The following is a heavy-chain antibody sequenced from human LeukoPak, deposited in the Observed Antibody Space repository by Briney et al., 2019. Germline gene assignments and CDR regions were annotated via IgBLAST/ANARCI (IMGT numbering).Heavy chain of an antibody. CDR2: ISGSGGST. J-gene: IGHJ4*02. CDR3: AKAYRSSWGWYDY. Sequence: GGSLRLSCAASGFTFSSYGMSWVRQAPGKGLEWVSAISGSGGSTYYADSVKGRFTISRDNSKNTLYLQMNSLRAEDTAVYYCAKAYRSSWGWYDYWGQGTLVTVSS. D-gene: IGHD6-13*01. CDR1: GFTFSSYG. V-gene: IGHV3-23*01.